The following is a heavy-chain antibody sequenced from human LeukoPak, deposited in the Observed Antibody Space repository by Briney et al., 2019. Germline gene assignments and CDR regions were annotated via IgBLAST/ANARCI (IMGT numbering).Heavy chain of an antibody. D-gene: IGHD7-27*01. V-gene: IGHV3-21*01. CDR3: ARVATSGY. J-gene: IGHJ4*02. Sequence: GGSLRLSCAASGFTFSSYSMNWVRQAPGKGLEWVSSISSSSTDKYYVDSVKGRFTISGDNAKNSLYLQMNSLRAEDTAVYYCARVATSGYWGQGTLVTVSS. CDR1: GFTFSSYS. CDR2: ISSSSTDK.